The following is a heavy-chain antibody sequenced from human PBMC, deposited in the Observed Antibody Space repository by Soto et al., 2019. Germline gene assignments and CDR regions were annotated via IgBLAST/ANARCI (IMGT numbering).Heavy chain of an antibody. D-gene: IGHD2-15*01. V-gene: IGHV4-4*02. CDR3: ARYCGGGSCYLGAFDI. Sequence: QMQLQESGPGLVKPSGTLSLTCTVSGVSINSANWWTWVRQSPGKGLEWIVEIYHSGSTNFNPSLKGRVTISLDNSKNQFYLELTSVTAADTAVYYCARYCGGGSCYLGAFDIWGQGTMVTVSS. J-gene: IGHJ3*02. CDR2: IYHSGST. CDR1: GVSINSANW.